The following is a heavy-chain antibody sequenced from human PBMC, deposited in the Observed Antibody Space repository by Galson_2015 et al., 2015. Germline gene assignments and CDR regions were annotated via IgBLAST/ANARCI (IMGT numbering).Heavy chain of an antibody. CDR1: GGSLSDYY. J-gene: IGHJ5*01. CDR3: TKSPDYGDGAWNWFDS. CDR2: INHRGNT. Sequence: ETLSLTCAVYGGSLSDYYWNWLRQPPGKGLERIGEINHRGNTNYSPSLKSRGSILVETSRSQFSLKLSSVTAADTAVYYCTKSPDYGDGAWNWFDSWSQGTLVTVSS. V-gene: IGHV4-34*01. D-gene: IGHD4-17*01.